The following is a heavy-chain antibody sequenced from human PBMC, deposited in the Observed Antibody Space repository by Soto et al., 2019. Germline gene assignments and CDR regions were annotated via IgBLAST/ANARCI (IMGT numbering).Heavy chain of an antibody. CDR3: AKELSIRYDSSGYYDYFDY. CDR1: GFTFSSYG. Sequence: SLRLSCASSGFTFSSYGMHWVRQAPGKGLEWVAVISYDGSNKYYADSVKGRFTISRDNSKNTLYLQMNSLRAEDTAMYYCAKELSIRYDSSGYYDYFDYWGQGTLVTVSS. J-gene: IGHJ4*02. V-gene: IGHV3-30*18. CDR2: ISYDGSNK. D-gene: IGHD3-22*01.